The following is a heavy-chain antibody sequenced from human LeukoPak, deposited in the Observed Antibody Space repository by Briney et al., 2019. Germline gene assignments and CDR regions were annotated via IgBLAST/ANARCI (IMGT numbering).Heavy chain of an antibody. CDR3: ARGNTNGNYYYGMHV. V-gene: IGHV4-31*03. D-gene: IGHD1/OR15-1a*01. Sequence: SETLSLTCTVSGGSISSGGYYWSWIRQHPGKGLEWIGNIYYSGSTYYNPSLKSRVTISVDTPKNQFSLKLTSVTAADTAVYYCARGNTNGNYYYGMHVWGQGTTVTVSS. CDR1: GGSISSGGYY. J-gene: IGHJ6*02. CDR2: IYYSGST.